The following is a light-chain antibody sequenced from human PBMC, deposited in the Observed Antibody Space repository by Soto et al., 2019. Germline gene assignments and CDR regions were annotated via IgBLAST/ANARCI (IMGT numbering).Light chain of an antibody. Sequence: QSVLTQPPSASGTPGQRITISCSGSSSNIGSNTVSWYQQVPGTAPKLLIYSNNQRPSGVPDRLSGSRSGTSASLAISGLQSEGEADYYCASWDDSLNGYVFGTGTKVTVL. J-gene: IGLJ1*01. CDR3: ASWDDSLNGYV. CDR2: SNN. V-gene: IGLV1-44*01. CDR1: SSNIGSNT.